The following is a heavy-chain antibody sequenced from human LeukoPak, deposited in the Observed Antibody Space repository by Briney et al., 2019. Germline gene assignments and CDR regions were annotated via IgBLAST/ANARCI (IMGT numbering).Heavy chain of an antibody. J-gene: IGHJ6*03. V-gene: IGHV4-4*07. CDR1: GGSISSYY. Sequence: PSETLSLTCTASGGSISSYYWSWIRQPAGKGREWIGRIFTSGSTNYNPSHKSRVTMSVDTSKNQFSLKLSSVTAADTAVYYCARSPLLGSLEWLLGDYYYMDVWGKGTTATVSS. CDR2: IFTSGST. CDR3: ARSPLLGSLEWLLGDYYYMDV. D-gene: IGHD3-3*01.